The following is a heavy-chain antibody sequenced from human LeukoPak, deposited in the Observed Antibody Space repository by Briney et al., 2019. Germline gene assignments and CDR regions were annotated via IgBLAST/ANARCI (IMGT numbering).Heavy chain of an antibody. Sequence: ASVKVSCKVSGNSLTDLNIQWVRQAPGKGLECMGGFDPEQAKTVYAENFQGRVIMTEDPSTDAAYMELSSLRSEDTAIYYCATRSGDFWSGYENCGQGTLVIVSS. CDR1: GNSLTDLN. J-gene: IGHJ4*02. D-gene: IGHD3-3*01. CDR3: ATRSGDFWSGYEN. CDR2: FDPEQAKT. V-gene: IGHV1-24*01.